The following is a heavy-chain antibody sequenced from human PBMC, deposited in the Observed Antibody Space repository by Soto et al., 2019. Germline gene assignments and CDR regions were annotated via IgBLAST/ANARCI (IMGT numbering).Heavy chain of an antibody. CDR1: GFTFSSYS. V-gene: IGHV3-21*01. CDR2: ISSSSSYI. D-gene: IGHD2-2*01. Sequence: LRLSCAASGFTFSSYSMNWVRQAPGKGLEWVSSISSSSSYIYYADSVKGRFTISRDNAKNSLYLQMNSLRAEDTAVYYCATIGGYCSSTSCRLGRDYYYYYGMDVWGQGTTVTVSS. CDR3: ATIGGYCSSTSCRLGRDYYYYYGMDV. J-gene: IGHJ6*02.